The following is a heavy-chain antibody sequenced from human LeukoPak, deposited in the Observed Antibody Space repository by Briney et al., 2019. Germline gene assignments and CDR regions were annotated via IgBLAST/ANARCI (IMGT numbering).Heavy chain of an antibody. Sequence: GGSLRLSCAASGFTFSSYSMNWVRQAPGKGLEWVSYISSSSSTIYYADSVKGRFTISRDNAKNSLYLQTNSLRAEDTAVYYCARDLSLWFGTDGAFAIWGQGTMVTVSS. CDR2: ISSSSSTI. J-gene: IGHJ3*02. CDR3: ARDLSLWFGTDGAFAI. V-gene: IGHV3-48*01. CDR1: GFTFSSYS. D-gene: IGHD3-10*01.